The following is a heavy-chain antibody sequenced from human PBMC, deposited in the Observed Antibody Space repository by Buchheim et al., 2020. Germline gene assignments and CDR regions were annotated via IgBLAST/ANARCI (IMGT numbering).Heavy chain of an antibody. CDR2: INSDGSST. V-gene: IGHV3-74*01. D-gene: IGHD1-1*01. CDR3: ARGGPVQLEHSIYYYMDV. CDR1: GFTFSSYW. J-gene: IGHJ6*03. Sequence: EVQLVESGRGLVQPGGSLRLSCAASGFTFSSYWMHWVRQAPGKGLVWVSRINSDGSSTSYADSVKGRFTISRDNAKNTLYLQMNSLRAEDTAVYYCARGGPVQLEHSIYYYMDVWGKGTT.